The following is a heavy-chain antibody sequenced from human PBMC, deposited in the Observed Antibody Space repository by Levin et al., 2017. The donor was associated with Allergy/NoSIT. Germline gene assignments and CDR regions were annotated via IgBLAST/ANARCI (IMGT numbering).Heavy chain of an antibody. Sequence: GESLKISCQASGYSFTSYWFGWVRQRPGKGLEWMGLIFPSDSDTRVSPSFQGQIIMSVDKSISTAYLQWSSLRASDRAMYYCARRDSDGSNSVDAWGQGTLVTVSS. CDR2: IFPSDSDT. V-gene: IGHV5-51*01. D-gene: IGHD4-23*01. CDR1: GYSFTSYW. J-gene: IGHJ5*02. CDR3: ARRDSDGSNSVDA.